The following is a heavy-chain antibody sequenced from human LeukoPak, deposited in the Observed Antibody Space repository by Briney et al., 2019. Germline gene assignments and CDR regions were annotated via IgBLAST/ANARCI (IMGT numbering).Heavy chain of an antibody. CDR1: GFTFSSYA. J-gene: IGHJ4*02. V-gene: IGHV3-23*01. Sequence: GGSLRLSCAASGFTFSSYAMSWVRQVPGKGLEWVSVISGSGDNTYYADSVKGRFTTSRDNSKNMLYLQMNRLRAEDTAVYYCAKWKYSNSGIDDYWGQGTLVTVSS. D-gene: IGHD6-6*01. CDR3: AKWKYSNSGIDDY. CDR2: ISGSGDNT.